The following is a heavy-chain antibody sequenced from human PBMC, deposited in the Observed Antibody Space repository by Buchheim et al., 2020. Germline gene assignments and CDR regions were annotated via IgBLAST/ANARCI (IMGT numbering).Heavy chain of an antibody. D-gene: IGHD4-23*01. CDR2: ISSSSYI. J-gene: IGHJ4*02. V-gene: IGHV3-21*01. Sequence: EVQLVESGGGLVKPGGSLRLSCAASGFTFSSYSMNWVRQAPGKGLEWVSSISSSSYIYYADSVKGRFTISRDNAKHSRYMEMNSLRAEDTAVYYCARELRWQPYYWGQGTL. CDR3: ARELRWQPYY. CDR1: GFTFSSYS.